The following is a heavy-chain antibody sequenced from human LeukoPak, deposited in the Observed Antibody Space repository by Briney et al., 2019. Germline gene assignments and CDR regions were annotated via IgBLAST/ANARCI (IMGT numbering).Heavy chain of an antibody. D-gene: IGHD4-11*01. CDR3: AKGGRGQYYGIDV. CDR2: ISGGGDRT. Sequence: GGSLRLSCAASAFTFSSFAMTWVRQAPGKGLEWVSAISGGGDRTYYADSVKGRFTISRDNSKNTMYLQMNSLRSEDTAVYFCAKGGRGQYYGIDVWGQGTTVSVSS. J-gene: IGHJ6*02. V-gene: IGHV3-23*01. CDR1: AFTFSSFA.